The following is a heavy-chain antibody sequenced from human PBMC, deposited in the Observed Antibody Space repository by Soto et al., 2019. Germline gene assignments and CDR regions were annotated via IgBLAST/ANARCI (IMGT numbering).Heavy chain of an antibody. D-gene: IGHD3-3*01. Sequence: ASVKVSCKASGYTFTSYYMHWVRQAPGQGLEWMGIINPSGGSTSYAQKFQGRVTVTRDTSTSTVYMELSSLRSEDTAVYYCARDSDGRYDFWSGYYPYYYGMDVWGQGTTVTVSS. CDR1: GYTFTSYY. J-gene: IGHJ6*02. CDR3: ARDSDGRYDFWSGYYPYYYGMDV. V-gene: IGHV1-46*01. CDR2: INPSGGST.